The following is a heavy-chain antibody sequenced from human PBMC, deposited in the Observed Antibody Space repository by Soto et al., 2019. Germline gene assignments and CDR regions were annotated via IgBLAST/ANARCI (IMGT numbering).Heavy chain of an antibody. CDR1: GYTFTGYY. J-gene: IGHJ4*02. D-gene: IGHD2-2*01. CDR2: INPNSCGT. CDR3: ARDLAEVIVVVPAASDY. Sequence: ASVKVSCKASGYTFTGYYMHWVRQAPGQGLEWMGWINPNSCGTNYAQKFQGRVAMTRDTSISTAYMELSRLRSDDTAVYYCARDLAEVIVVVPAASDYWGQGTLVTVSS. V-gene: IGHV1-2*02.